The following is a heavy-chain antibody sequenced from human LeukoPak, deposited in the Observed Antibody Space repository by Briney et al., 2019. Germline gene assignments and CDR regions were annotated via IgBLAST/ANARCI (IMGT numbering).Heavy chain of an antibody. CDR3: ARVFYDSSGYYTDY. D-gene: IGHD3-22*01. V-gene: IGHV1-2*02. CDR2: INPNSGGT. CDR1: GYTFTGYY. Sequence: ASVKVSCKASGYTFTGYYMHWVRQAPGQGLEWMGWINPNSGGTNYAQKFQGRVTMTRDTSISTAYMELSRLRSEDTAVYYCARVFYDSSGYYTDYWGQGTLATVSS. J-gene: IGHJ4*02.